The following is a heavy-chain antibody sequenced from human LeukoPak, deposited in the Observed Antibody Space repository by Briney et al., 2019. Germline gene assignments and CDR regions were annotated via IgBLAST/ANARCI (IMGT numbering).Heavy chain of an antibody. D-gene: IGHD2-2*01. J-gene: IGHJ5*02. CDR3: ARQGVGYCSSISCYGGNWFDA. Sequence: GESLKISCKGSGYSFTSYWIGWVRQMPGKGLEWMGVIYPGDSDTRYSPSFQGQVTISADKSISTAYLQWSSLKASDTAMYYCARQGVGYCSSISCYGGNWFDAWGQGTLVTVSS. V-gene: IGHV5-51*01. CDR1: GYSFTSYW. CDR2: IYPGDSDT.